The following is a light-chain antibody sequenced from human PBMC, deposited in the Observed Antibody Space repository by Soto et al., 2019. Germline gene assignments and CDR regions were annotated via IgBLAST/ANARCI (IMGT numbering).Light chain of an antibody. V-gene: IGKV1-9*01. J-gene: IGKJ5*01. Sequence: IPLTQSPSSLSASVGDRVTITCRASGGIVNYLAWYQQQPGKAPKLLIYGASTLQGGVLSRFTGSGSGTDFTLTISSLQPEDFATYHCQQLFRYPLAFGQGTRLEMK. CDR1: GGIVNY. CDR2: GAS. CDR3: QQLFRYPLA.